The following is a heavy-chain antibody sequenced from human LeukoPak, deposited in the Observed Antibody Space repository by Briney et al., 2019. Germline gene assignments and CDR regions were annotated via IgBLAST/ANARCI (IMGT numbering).Heavy chain of an antibody. J-gene: IGHJ4*02. CDR2: IRSDGSNK. CDR1: GFSFSSYG. CDR3: ARSGQIGYYYGSGSSYYFDY. D-gene: IGHD3-10*01. V-gene: IGHV3-30*02. Sequence: GGSLRLSCAGSGFSFSSYGMHWVRQAPGKGLEWMAFIRSDGSNKYHADSVKGRFTISRDNSKNTLYLQMNSLRAEDTAVYYCARSGQIGYYYGSGSSYYFDYWGQGTLVTVSS.